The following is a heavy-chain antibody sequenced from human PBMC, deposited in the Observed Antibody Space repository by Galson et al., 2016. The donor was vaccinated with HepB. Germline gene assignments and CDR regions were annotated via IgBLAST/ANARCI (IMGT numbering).Heavy chain of an antibody. J-gene: IGHJ4*02. D-gene: IGHD3-10*01. V-gene: IGHV3-23*01. CDR3: TRVGPSGYFFGY. CDR2: ISGSGHNT. CDR1: GFTFSSYA. Sequence: SLRLSCAASGFTFSSYALSWVRQAPGKGLEWVSSISGSGHNTYYADSVEGRFTISRDNSKNTLSLQMNSLTAEDTAIYYCTRVGPSGYFFGYWGQGALVTVSS.